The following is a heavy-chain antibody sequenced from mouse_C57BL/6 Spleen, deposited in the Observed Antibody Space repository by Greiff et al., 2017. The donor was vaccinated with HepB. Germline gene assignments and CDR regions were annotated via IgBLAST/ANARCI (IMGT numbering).Heavy chain of an antibody. J-gene: IGHJ2*01. CDR3: ARAGYALDY. CDR2: INPYKGDT. D-gene: IGHD2-10*02. V-gene: IGHV1-20*01. CDR1: GYSFTGYF. Sequence: EVQLQESGPELVKPGDSVKISCKASGYSFTGYFMNWVMQSHGKSLEWIGRINPYKGDTFYNQKFKGKATLTVDKSSSTAHMELRSLTSEDSAVYYCARAGYALDYWGQGTTLTVSS.